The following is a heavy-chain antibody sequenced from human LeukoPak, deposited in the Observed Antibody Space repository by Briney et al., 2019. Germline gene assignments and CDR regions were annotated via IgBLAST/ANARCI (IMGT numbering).Heavy chain of an antibody. Sequence: GGSLRLSCAASGFTFSSYGMHWVRQAPGKGLEWVAFIRYDGSNKYYADSVKGRFTISRDNSKNTLYLQMNSLRAEDTAVYYCAKDGNTYYYGSGSYYNDYWGQGTLVTVSS. CDR3: AKDGNTYYYGSGSYYNDY. V-gene: IGHV3-30*02. J-gene: IGHJ4*02. D-gene: IGHD3-10*01. CDR1: GFTFSSYG. CDR2: IRYDGSNK.